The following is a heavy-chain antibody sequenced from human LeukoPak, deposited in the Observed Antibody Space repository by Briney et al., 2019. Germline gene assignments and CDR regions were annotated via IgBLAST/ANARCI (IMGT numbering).Heavy chain of an antibody. J-gene: IGHJ5*02. CDR3: AREGYCSGGTCYSTMSWFDP. D-gene: IGHD2-15*01. CDR1: GYRFTSYG. V-gene: IGHV1-18*01. CDR2: ISAYNGNT. Sequence: ASVKVSCKASGYRFTSYGITWVRQAPGQGLEWMGWISAYNGNTNYAQKLQGRVTLTTDTSTSTAYMELRSPRSDDTAVYYCAREGYCSGGTCYSTMSWFDPWGQGTLVTVSS.